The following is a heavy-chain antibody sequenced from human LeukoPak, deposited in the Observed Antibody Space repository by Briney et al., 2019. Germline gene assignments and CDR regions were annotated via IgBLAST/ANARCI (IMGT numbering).Heavy chain of an antibody. Sequence: PGGSLRLTCAASGFTFSSYWMHSVRQAPGKGLGWVSRINSDGRSRSYADSVKGRFTISRDNAKNTLYLQMNSLGAEDTAVYYCASGEWLGALDYWGQGTPVTVSS. CDR2: INSDGRSR. V-gene: IGHV3-74*01. CDR3: ASGEWLGALDY. J-gene: IGHJ4*02. D-gene: IGHD6-19*01. CDR1: GFTFSSYW.